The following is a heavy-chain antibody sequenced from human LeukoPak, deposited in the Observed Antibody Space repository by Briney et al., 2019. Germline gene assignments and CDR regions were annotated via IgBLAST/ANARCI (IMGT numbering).Heavy chain of an antibody. CDR2: MNPNSGNT. V-gene: IGHV1-8*02. CDR1: GGTFTIYA. Sequence: ASVRVSCTAPGGTFTIYAINWVRQATGQGLEWMGWMNPNSGNTGYAQKFQGRVTMTRNTSISAAYMELSSLRSEDTAVYYCARATIRSYYGMDVWGQGTTVTVSS. J-gene: IGHJ6*02. D-gene: IGHD3-10*01. CDR3: ARATIRSYYGMDV.